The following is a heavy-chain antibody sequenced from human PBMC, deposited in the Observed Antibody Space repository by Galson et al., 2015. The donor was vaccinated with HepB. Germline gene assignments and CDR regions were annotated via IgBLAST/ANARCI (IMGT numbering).Heavy chain of an antibody. Sequence: SETLSLTCPVSGDSISSSNYYWAWIRQPPGKGLEWIATIYLRGAAHYNPSLQHRVPISIDTSRNEFYLKVKYGTAADTAVYYCARDRYSHNLDAEYWGQGTLVTVSS. CDR1: GDSISSSNYY. D-gene: IGHD3/OR15-3a*01. CDR3: ARDRYSHNLDAEY. CDR2: IYLRGAA. V-gene: IGHV4-39*02. J-gene: IGHJ4*02.